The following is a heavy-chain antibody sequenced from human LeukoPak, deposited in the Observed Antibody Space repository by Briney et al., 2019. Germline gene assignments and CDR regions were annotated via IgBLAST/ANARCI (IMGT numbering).Heavy chain of an antibody. CDR3: ARSSVGIAARRNYYHYYMDV. CDR2: IYPGDSDT. V-gene: IGHV5-51*01. J-gene: IGHJ6*03. Sequence: GESLKISCKGSGYSFTSYWIGWVRQMPGKGLEWMGIIYPGDSDTRYGPSFQGQVTISADKSISTAYLQWSSLKASDTAMSYCARSSVGIAARRNYYHYYMDVWGKGTTVTVSS. D-gene: IGHD6-6*01. CDR1: GYSFTSYW.